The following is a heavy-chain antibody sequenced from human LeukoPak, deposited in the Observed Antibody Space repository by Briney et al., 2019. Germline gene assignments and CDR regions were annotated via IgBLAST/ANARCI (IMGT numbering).Heavy chain of an antibody. Sequence: ASVTVSCKASGYTFTSYYMHWVRQAPGQGLEWMGIINPSGGSTSYAQKFQGRVTMTRDTSTSTVYMELSSLRSEDTAVYYCARDFGRIVVVPAAMRGWFDPWGRGSLVTVSS. D-gene: IGHD2-2*01. CDR2: INPSGGST. J-gene: IGHJ5*02. V-gene: IGHV1-46*01. CDR1: GYTFTSYY. CDR3: ARDFGRIVVVPAAMRGWFDP.